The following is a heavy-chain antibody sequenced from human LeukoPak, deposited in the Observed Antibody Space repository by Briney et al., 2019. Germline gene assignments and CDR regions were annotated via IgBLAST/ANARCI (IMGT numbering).Heavy chain of an antibody. D-gene: IGHD3-10*01. CDR2: IWYDGSNK. V-gene: IGHV3-33*01. CDR1: GFTFSSYG. CDR3: ARDSALMVRGVIANWFDP. J-gene: IGHJ5*02. Sequence: GGSLRLSCAASGFTFSSYGMHWVRQAPGKGLEWVAVIWYDGSNKYYADSVKGRFTNSRDNSKNTLYLQMNSLRAEDTAVYYCARDSALMVRGVIANWFDPWGQGTLVTVSS.